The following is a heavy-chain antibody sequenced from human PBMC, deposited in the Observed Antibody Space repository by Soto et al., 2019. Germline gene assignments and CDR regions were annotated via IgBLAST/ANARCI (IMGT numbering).Heavy chain of an antibody. CDR2: IFSNDEK. CDR3: ARIPHYYYDSSGYYFDAFDI. J-gene: IGHJ3*02. CDR1: GFSLSNARMG. V-gene: IGHV2-26*01. Sequence: QVTLKESGPVLVKPTENLTLTCTVSGFSLSNARMGVSWIRQSPGKALEWLAHIFSNDEKTYSTSLKSRLTISKNTSKSQVVPTMTNMHPVETATYYCARIPHYYYDSSGYYFDAFDIWGQGTMVTVSS. D-gene: IGHD3-22*01.